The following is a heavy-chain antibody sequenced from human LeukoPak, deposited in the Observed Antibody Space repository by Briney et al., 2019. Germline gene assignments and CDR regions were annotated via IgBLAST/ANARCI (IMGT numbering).Heavy chain of an antibody. Sequence: ASVKVSCKASGYTFTGYYMHWVRQAPGQGLEWMGWINPNSGGTNYSQKFQGRVTMTRQTSISTAYMELRRLRSDDTAVYYCASRSDTQYYYDSSGYYLTGWYFDLWGRGTLVTVSS. CDR2: INPNSGGT. J-gene: IGHJ2*01. CDR3: ASRSDTQYYYDSSGYYLTGWYFDL. D-gene: IGHD3-22*01. V-gene: IGHV1-2*02. CDR1: GYTFTGYY.